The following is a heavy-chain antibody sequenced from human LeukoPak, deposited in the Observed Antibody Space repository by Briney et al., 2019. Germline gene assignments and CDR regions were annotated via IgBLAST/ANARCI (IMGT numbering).Heavy chain of an antibody. D-gene: IGHD6-13*01. J-gene: IGHJ5*02. Sequence: PSETLSLTCTVSGGSISSGSYYWSWIRQPAGKGLEWIGRIYTSGSTNYNPSLKSRVTISVDTSKNQFSLKLSSVTAADTAVYYCARGYSSSWHGGWFDPWGQGTLVTVSS. CDR1: GGSISSGSYY. V-gene: IGHV4-61*02. CDR3: ARGYSSSWHGGWFDP. CDR2: IYTSGST.